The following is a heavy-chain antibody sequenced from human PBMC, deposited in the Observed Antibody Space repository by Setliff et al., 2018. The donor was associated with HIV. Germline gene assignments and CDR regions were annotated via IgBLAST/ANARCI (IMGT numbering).Heavy chain of an antibody. CDR1: GVSIINGVYF. D-gene: IGHD6-19*01. CDR2: IYYSGDT. Sequence: SETLSLTCSVSGVSIINGVYFWSWLRQHPGKGLEWVGYIYYSGDTYYNPSLKSRVTISVDTSENRFSLTLNSVTAADTAVYYCATEMAAIRQDAFYIWGLGTRVTVSS. CDR3: ATEMAAIRQDAFYI. V-gene: IGHV4-31*03. J-gene: IGHJ3*02.